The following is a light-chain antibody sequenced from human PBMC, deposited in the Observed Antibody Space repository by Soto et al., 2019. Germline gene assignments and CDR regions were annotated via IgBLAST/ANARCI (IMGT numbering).Light chain of an antibody. CDR2: AAS. CDR3: QKTYSTPFT. V-gene: IGKV1-39*01. Sequence: DIQMTQSPSSLSASVGDRVTINCRASQTISNYLNWYQEKPGKAPKLLIYAASNLQSGVPSRFSGSGSGTEFTLTISNLQPEDFATYYCQKTYSTPFTFGPGNKVDI. CDR1: QTISNY. J-gene: IGKJ3*01.